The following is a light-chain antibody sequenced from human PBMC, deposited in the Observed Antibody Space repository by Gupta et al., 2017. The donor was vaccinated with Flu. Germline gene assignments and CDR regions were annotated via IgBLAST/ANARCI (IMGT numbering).Light chain of an antibody. CDR2: GAS. J-gene: IGKJ2*01. V-gene: IGKV3-15*01. CDR1: QSVSSN. CDR3: QQYNNWPYT. Sequence: EERATHTGRASQSVSSNLAWYQQKPGQAPRLLIYGASTRATGIPARFSGSGSGTEFTLTISSLQSEDFAVYYCQQYNNWPYTFGQGTKLEIK.